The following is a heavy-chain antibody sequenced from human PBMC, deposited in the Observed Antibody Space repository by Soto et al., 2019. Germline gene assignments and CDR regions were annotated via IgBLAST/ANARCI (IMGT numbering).Heavy chain of an antibody. CDR2: IFSNDEK. CDR3: ARYLPYSSNFFDC. CDR1: GFSLSNAGMG. Sequence: QVTLKESGPVLVKPTETLTLTCTVSGFSLSNAGMGVSWIRQTPGKALEWLAHIFSNDEKSYSTSLKRRLTIYKDTSKSQVVLTMTNMDPVDTATFYCARYLPYSSNFFDCWGQGTLVTVSS. D-gene: IGHD6-13*01. V-gene: IGHV2-26*01. J-gene: IGHJ4*02.